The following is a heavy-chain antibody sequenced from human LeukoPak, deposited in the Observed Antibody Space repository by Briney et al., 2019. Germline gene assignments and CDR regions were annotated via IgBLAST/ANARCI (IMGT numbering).Heavy chain of an antibody. CDR3: ALEYSSGWSIDY. CDR2: INPSGGST. V-gene: IGHV1-46*01. D-gene: IGHD6-19*01. CDR1: GYTFTSYY. Sequence: ASVKVSCKASGYTFTSYYMHWVRQAPGQGLEWMGIINPSGGSTSYAQKFQGRVTMTRDTSTSTVHMELSSLRSEDTAVYYCALEYSSGWSIDYWGQGTLVTVSS. J-gene: IGHJ4*02.